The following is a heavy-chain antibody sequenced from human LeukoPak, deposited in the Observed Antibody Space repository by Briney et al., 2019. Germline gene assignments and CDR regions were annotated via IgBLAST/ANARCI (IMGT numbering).Heavy chain of an antibody. CDR1: GGSISSYY. CDR3: ARDLNYYFDY. CDR2: IYYSGST. Sequence: SETLSLTCTVSGGSISSYYWSWIRQPPGKGLEWIGYIYYSGSTNYNPSLKSRVTISIDTSKNQFSLKLSSVTAADTAVYYCARDLNYYFDYWGQGTLVTVSS. V-gene: IGHV4-59*01. J-gene: IGHJ4*02. D-gene: IGHD1-1*01.